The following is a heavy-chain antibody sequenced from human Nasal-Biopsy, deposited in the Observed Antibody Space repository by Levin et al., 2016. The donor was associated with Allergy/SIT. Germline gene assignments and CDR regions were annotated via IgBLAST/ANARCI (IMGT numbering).Heavy chain of an antibody. D-gene: IGHD7-27*01. CDR2: LSFYTGKT. J-gene: IGHJ4*02. Sequence: ASVKVSCKASGYTFTNYDITWVRRAPGQGLEWVGWLSFYTGKTKSAQRFEGRLTMTTDTSTTTAYMDLRNLRSDDTAIYYCARGGPGEAAMGLDFWGQGTLVNVSS. V-gene: IGHV1-18*01. CDR1: GYTFTNYD. CDR3: ARGGPGEAAMGLDF.